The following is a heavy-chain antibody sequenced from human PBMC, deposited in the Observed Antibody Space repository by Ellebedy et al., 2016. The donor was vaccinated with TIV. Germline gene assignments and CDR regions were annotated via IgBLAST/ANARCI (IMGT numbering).Heavy chain of an antibody. CDR3: ARDSTGYSGYDLGIDDY. CDR1: GGSFSGYY. Sequence: SETLSLTXAVYGGSFSGYYWSWIRQPPGKGLEWIGEINHSGSTNYNPSLKSRVTISVDTSKNQFSLKLSSVTAADTAVYYCARDSTGYSGYDLGIDDYWGQGTLVTVSS. D-gene: IGHD5-12*01. CDR2: INHSGST. J-gene: IGHJ4*02. V-gene: IGHV4-34*01.